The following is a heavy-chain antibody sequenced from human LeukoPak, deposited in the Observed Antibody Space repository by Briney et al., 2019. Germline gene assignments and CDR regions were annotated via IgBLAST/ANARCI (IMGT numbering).Heavy chain of an antibody. CDR1: GYTFPSYW. Sequence: GESLKISCKGSGYTFPSYWIGWVRQTPGKGLEWMGIIYPGDSDTRYSPTLQGQVTISADKSISTAYLQWSSLKASDTAMYYCARQDSSGYYFYYWGQGTLVTVSS. V-gene: IGHV5-51*01. CDR3: ARQDSSGYYFYY. CDR2: IYPGDSDT. D-gene: IGHD3-22*01. J-gene: IGHJ4*02.